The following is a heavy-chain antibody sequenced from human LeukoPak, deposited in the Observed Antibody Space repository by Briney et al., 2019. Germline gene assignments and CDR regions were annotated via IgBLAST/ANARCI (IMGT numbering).Heavy chain of an antibody. V-gene: IGHV3-23*01. D-gene: IGHD5-18*01. CDR2: ISGSVRST. CDR1: APFFYTYP. Sequence: PRGFRRPACATSAPFFYTYPISWDRQLPGKLLEWVSAISGSVRSTYYADSVKGRFTISRDNSKGTLYLQMDSRRADDTAGYYCAKGGAVDSAMFSRPDFYFDYWGQGTLVTVSS. J-gene: IGHJ4*02. CDR3: AKGGAVDSAMFSRPDFYFDY.